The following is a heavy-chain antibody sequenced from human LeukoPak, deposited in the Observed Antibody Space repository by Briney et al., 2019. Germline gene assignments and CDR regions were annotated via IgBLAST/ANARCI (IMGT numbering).Heavy chain of an antibody. J-gene: IGHJ4*02. D-gene: IGHD2-15*01. V-gene: IGHV3-11*01. CDR1: GFTFSDYY. CDR2: ISSSGSII. Sequence: PGGSLRLSCAASGFTFSDYYMSWIRQAPGKGLEWVSYISSSGSIIYYADSVKGRFTISRDKIRNTLYLQMNSLRTEDSAVYYCATLYGGQRADGYWGQGTLVTVSS. CDR3: ATLYGGQRADGY.